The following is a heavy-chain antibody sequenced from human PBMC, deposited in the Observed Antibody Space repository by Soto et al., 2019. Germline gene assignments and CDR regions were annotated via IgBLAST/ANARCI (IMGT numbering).Heavy chain of an antibody. CDR2: IKQDGSEK. J-gene: IGHJ6*03. D-gene: IGHD1-7*01. CDR1: GFSFSHYC. Sequence: EVQLVASGGGLVQPGGSLRLSCAASGFSFSHYCMSWVRQAPGKGLEWVANIKQDGSEKYDVDSMKGRFTISRDNAKNSMFLQMDSLRDEETAVYYCARVPSTRDIWSYGVGGKYYYYYMDVRGKGTRVTVSS. V-gene: IGHV3-7*04. CDR3: ARVPSTRDIWSYGVGGKYYYYYMDV.